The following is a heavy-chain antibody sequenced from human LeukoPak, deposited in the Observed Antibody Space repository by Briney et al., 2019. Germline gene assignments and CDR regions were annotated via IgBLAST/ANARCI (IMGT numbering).Heavy chain of an antibody. CDR1: GFTFSSYA. J-gene: IGHJ4*02. V-gene: IGHV3-30-3*01. CDR3: AMDSGLDY. CDR2: VSYDGSNK. D-gene: IGHD6-19*01. Sequence: GGSLRLSCAASGFTFSSYAMHWVRQAPGKGLEWVAVVSYDGSNKYYADSVKGRFTISRDNSKNTLYLQMNSLRAEDTAVYYCAMDSGLDYWGQGTLVTVSS.